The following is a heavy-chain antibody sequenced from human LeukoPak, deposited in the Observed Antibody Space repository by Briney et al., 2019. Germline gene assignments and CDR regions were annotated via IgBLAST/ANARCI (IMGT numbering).Heavy chain of an antibody. V-gene: IGHV1-69*13. CDR1: GYTFTSYG. CDR3: ARGGVLRITNYWFDP. J-gene: IGHJ5*02. CDR2: IIPIFGTA. Sequence: SVKVSCKASGYTFTSYGISWVRQAPGQGLEWMGGIIPIFGTANYAQKFQGRVTITADESTSTAYMELSSLRSEDTAVYYCARGGVLRITNYWFDPWGQGTLVTVSS. D-gene: IGHD3-10*01.